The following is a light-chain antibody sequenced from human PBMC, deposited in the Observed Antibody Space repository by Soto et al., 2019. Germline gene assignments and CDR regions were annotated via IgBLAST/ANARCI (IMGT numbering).Light chain of an antibody. CDR3: LRYGDSPPAYT. J-gene: IGKJ2*01. CDR1: QSVSSRN. Sequence: EIVLTQSPGTVSLCPGERATLSCRASQSVSSRNLAWYRQKPGQAPSLLIFGASNRATGIPDRFSGSGSGTDFTLTISRLEPEDCAVYYCLRYGDSPPAYTFGQGTKLEIK. V-gene: IGKV3-20*01. CDR2: GAS.